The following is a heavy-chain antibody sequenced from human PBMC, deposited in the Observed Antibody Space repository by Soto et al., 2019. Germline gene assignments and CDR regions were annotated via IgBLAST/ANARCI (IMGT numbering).Heavy chain of an antibody. CDR2: ISSDSKTI. D-gene: IGHD2-15*01. CDR3: ARDRFGRFQRSGGACYDF. J-gene: IGHJ4*02. CDR1: GLSFITYS. V-gene: IGHV3-48*01. Sequence: GGSLRVSWTAAGLSFITYSRNWVRQAPGKGLEWISYISSDSKTIDYSDSVKGRFTISRDNARNSLYLQMKSLRAEDTAVYYCARDRFGRFQRSGGACYDFWGQGTRVTVSS.